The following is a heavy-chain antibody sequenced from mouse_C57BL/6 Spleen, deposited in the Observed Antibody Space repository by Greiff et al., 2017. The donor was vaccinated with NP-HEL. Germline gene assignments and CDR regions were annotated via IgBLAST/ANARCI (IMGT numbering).Heavy chain of an antibody. V-gene: IGHV1-9*01. CDR1: GYTFTGYW. Sequence: QVQLQQSGAELMKPGASVKLSCKATGYTFTGYWIEWVKQRPGHGLEWIGEILPGSGSTNYNEKFKGKATFTADTSSNTAYMQLSSLTTEDSAIYYCARRRGGDYGSSCDWYFDVWGTGTTVTVSS. CDR3: ARRRGGDYGSSCDWYFDV. CDR2: ILPGSGST. J-gene: IGHJ1*03. D-gene: IGHD1-1*01.